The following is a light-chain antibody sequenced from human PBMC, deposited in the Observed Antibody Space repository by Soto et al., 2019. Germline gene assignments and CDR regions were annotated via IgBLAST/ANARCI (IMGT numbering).Light chain of an antibody. Sequence: QSALTQPPSVSGAPGQSVTISCTGSGSNIGAGNDAQWYQHLPGLAPKLLIFANNNRPSGVPDRFSGSKSGASVSLAITGLQAEDVADYSSPSYYNRLHLVFGGVTKVTVL. CDR1: GSNIGAGND. CDR2: ANN. CDR3: PSYYNRLHLV. J-gene: IGLJ2*01. V-gene: IGLV1-40*03.